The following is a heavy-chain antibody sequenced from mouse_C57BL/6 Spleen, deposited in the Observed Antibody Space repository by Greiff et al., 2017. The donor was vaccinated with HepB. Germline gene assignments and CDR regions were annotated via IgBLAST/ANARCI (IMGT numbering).Heavy chain of an antibody. CDR1: GYTFTSYW. D-gene: IGHD1-1*01. V-gene: IGHV1-69*01. CDR2: IDPYDSYT. CDR3: ARGVYGSTHLAY. J-gene: IGHJ3*01. Sequence: VQLQQPGAELVMPGASVKLSCKASGYTFTSYWMHWVKQRPGQGLEWIGEIDPYDSYTNYNQKFKGKSTLTVDKSSSTAYMQLSSLTSEDSAVYYCARGVYGSTHLAYWGQGTLVTVSA.